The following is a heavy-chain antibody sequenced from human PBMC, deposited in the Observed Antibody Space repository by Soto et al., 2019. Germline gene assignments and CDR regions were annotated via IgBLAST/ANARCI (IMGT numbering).Heavy chain of an antibody. CDR2: ISAYNGNT. V-gene: IGHV1-18*01. CDR1: GYSFATSG. D-gene: IGHD3-22*01. Sequence: QVKLVQSGTEVKKPGASMKVSCKASGYSFATSGMSWVRQAPGQGLEWMGWISAYNGNTNYEQKLQDRVTMTTDTSTRTAYLELRSLRSDDTAVYYCASAGHYYDSSGYANWGQGTLVTVAS. CDR3: ASAGHYYDSSGYAN. J-gene: IGHJ4*02.